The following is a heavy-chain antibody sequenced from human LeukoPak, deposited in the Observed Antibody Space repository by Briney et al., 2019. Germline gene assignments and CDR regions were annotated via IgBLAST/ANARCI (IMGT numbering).Heavy chain of an antibody. CDR1: GGTFSSYA. CDR2: IIPIFGTA. D-gene: IGHD3-9*01. J-gene: IGHJ4*02. CDR3: ARGRLVRSALPGY. V-gene: IGHV1-69*05. Sequence: SVKVSCKASGGTFSSYAISWVRQAPGQGLEWMGGIIPIFGTANYAQKFQGRVTMTRNTSISTAYMELSSLRSEDTAVYYCARGRLVRSALPGYWGQGTLVTVSS.